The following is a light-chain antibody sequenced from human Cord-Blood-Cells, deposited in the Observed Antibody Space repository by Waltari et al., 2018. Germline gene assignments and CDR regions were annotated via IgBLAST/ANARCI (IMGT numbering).Light chain of an antibody. CDR1: SSNFGTNY. CDR3: AAWDDSLSGV. Sequence: QSVLTQPSSASGTPGQSATISFSVSSSNFGTNYVDCYQQLPGTAPKLHIYRNNQRPSGVPDRFSGSKSGTSASLAISGLRSEDEADYYCAAWDDSLSGVFGGGTKLTVL. J-gene: IGLJ3*02. CDR2: RNN. V-gene: IGLV1-47*01.